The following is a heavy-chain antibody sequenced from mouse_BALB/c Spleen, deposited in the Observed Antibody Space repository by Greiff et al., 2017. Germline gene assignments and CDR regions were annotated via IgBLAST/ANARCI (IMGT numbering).Heavy chain of an antibody. CDR1: GYSITSDYA. Sequence: VQLKESGPGLVKPSQSLSLTCTVTGYSITSDYAWNWIRQFPGNKLEWMGYISYSGSTSYNPSLKSRISITRDTSKNQFFLQLNSVTTEDTATYYCAREDDYDAPFAYWGQGTLVTVSA. CDR2: ISYSGST. D-gene: IGHD2-4*01. J-gene: IGHJ3*01. V-gene: IGHV3-2*02. CDR3: AREDDYDAPFAY.